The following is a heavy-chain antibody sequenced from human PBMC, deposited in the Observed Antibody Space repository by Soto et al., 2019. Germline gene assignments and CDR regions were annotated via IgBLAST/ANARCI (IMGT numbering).Heavy chain of an antibody. J-gene: IGHJ6*02. CDR1: GYTLTXLS. CDR2: FDPEDGET. CDR3: ATGGTMMYGMDV. Sequence: ASVKVSCKVSGYTLTXLSMXXXXQAPGKGLEWMGGFDPEDGETIYAQKFQGRVTMTEDTSTDTAYMELSSLRSEDTAVYYCATGGTMMYGMDVWGQGTTVTV. D-gene: IGHD3-22*01. V-gene: IGHV1-24*01.